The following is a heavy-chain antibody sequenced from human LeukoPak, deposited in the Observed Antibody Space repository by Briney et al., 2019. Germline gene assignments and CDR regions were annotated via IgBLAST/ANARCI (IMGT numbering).Heavy chain of an antibody. Sequence: GGSLRLSCAASGFTFSNYAMSWVRQAPGKGLEWVSSMSGSGGSTYYADSVKGRFTISRDNSKNALYLQMNNLRAEDTALYYCAKNQGQWLVPVDYWGQGTLVTVSS. CDR3: AKNQGQWLVPVDY. J-gene: IGHJ4*02. CDR2: MSGSGGST. CDR1: GFTFSNYA. V-gene: IGHV3-23*01. D-gene: IGHD6-19*01.